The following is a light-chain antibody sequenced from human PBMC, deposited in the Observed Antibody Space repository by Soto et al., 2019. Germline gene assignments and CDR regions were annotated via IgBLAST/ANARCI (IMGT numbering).Light chain of an antibody. CDR2: EVS. Sequence: QSALTQPASVSGSPGQSITISCTGTSSDVGGYNYVSWYQQHPGKAPKLMSYEVSNRPSGVSNRFSGSKSGNTASLTISGLQAEDAADYYCSSYTSSITYVFGTGTNLTVL. V-gene: IGLV2-14*01. CDR1: SSDVGGYNY. J-gene: IGLJ1*01. CDR3: SSYTSSITYV.